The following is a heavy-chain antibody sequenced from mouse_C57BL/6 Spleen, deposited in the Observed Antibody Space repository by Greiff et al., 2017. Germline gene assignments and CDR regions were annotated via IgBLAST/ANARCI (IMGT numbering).Heavy chain of an antibody. CDR1: GYSFTSYY. Sequence: VQRVESGPELVKPGASVKISCKASGYSFTSYYIHWVKQRPGQGLEWIGWIYPGSGNTKYNEKFKGKATLTADTSSSTAYMQLSSLTSEDSAVYYCARGADAMDYWGQGTSVTVSS. CDR3: ARGADAMDY. V-gene: IGHV1-66*01. CDR2: IYPGSGNT. J-gene: IGHJ4*01. D-gene: IGHD6-1*01.